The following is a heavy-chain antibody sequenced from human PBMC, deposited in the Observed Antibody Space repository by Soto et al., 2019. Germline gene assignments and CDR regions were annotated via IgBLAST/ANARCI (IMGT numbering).Heavy chain of an antibody. Sequence: SETLSLTCAVYGRSFSGYYWSWIRQPPGKGLEWIGEINHSGSTNYNPSLKGRVTISVDTSKNQFSLKLSSVTAADTAVYYCARGFPTVVTVDYWGQGTLVTVPQ. CDR3: ARGFPTVVTVDY. V-gene: IGHV4-34*01. CDR1: GRSFSGYY. D-gene: IGHD4-17*01. CDR2: INHSGST. J-gene: IGHJ4*02.